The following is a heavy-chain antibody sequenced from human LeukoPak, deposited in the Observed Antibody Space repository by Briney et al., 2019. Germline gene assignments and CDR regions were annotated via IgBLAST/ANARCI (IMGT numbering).Heavy chain of an antibody. CDR1: GYIFTNYG. J-gene: IGHJ4*02. Sequence: ASVKVSCKASGYIFTNYGISWVRQAPGQGLEWMGWISGYNGNTNYAQKLQGRVTMTTDTSTSTAYMEVRNLKSDDTAMYYCARDPGLRPPFDYWGQGTLVTVSS. V-gene: IGHV1-18*01. CDR3: ARDPGLRPPFDY. CDR2: ISGYNGNT. D-gene: IGHD5-12*01.